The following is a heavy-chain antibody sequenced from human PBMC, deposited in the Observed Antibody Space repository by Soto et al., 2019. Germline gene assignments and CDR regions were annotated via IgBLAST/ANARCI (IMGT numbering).Heavy chain of an antibody. J-gene: IGHJ4*02. Sequence: GGSLRLSCAASGFTFSDYYMSWIRQAPGKGLEWVSYISSSGSTIYYADSVKGRFTISRDNSKNTLYLQMNSLRAEDTAVYYCAKENGYSSSWFEFYYWGQGTLVTVSS. CDR2: ISSSGSTI. V-gene: IGHV3-11*01. D-gene: IGHD6-13*01. CDR1: GFTFSDYY. CDR3: AKENGYSSSWFEFYY.